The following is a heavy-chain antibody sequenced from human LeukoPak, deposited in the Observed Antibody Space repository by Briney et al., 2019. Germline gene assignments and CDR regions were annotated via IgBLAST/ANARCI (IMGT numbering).Heavy chain of an antibody. CDR1: GGSSSGFY. Sequence: PSETLSLTCVVYGGSSSGFYWTWIRQTPGKGLEWIGKINVGGGTNYNPSLKSRVTMSLDTSNNQFSLKLSSVTAAHTAVYYCVGGPTGPSFRGRRIFDYWGQGTLVTVSS. D-gene: IGHD3-16*01. V-gene: IGHV4-34*01. CDR2: INVGGGT. CDR3: VGGPTGPSFRGRRIFDY. J-gene: IGHJ4*02.